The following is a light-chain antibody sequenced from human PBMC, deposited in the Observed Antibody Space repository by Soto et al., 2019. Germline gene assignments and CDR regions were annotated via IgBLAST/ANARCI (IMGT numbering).Light chain of an antibody. CDR1: SSDVGGYNY. CDR3: SSYTSSSTLGI. J-gene: IGLJ1*01. V-gene: IGLV2-14*01. CDR2: DVS. Sequence: VLPQPASLSGSPGQSITISCTGTSSDVGGYNYVSWYQQHPGKAPKLMIYDVSNRPSGVSNRFSGSKSGNTASLTISGLQAEDEADYYCSSYTSSSTLGIFGTGTKVTVL.